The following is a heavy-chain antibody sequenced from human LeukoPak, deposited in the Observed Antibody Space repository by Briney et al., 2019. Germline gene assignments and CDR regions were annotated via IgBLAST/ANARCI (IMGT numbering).Heavy chain of an antibody. CDR2: ISSSSSYI. Sequence: PGGSLRLSCAASGFTFSSYSMNWVRQAPGKGLEWVSSISSSSSYIYYADSVKGRFTISRDNAKNSLYLQMNSLRAEDTAVYYCARDRLPPPQMIAAAGIRASGDIDYWGQGTLVTVSS. CDR1: GFTFSSYS. CDR3: ARDRLPPPQMIAAAGIRASGDIDY. D-gene: IGHD6-13*01. J-gene: IGHJ4*02. V-gene: IGHV3-21*01.